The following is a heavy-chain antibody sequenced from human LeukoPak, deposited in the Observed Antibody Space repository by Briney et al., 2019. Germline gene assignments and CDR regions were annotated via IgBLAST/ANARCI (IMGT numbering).Heavy chain of an antibody. CDR1: GFTFTSSA. CDR2: IVVGSGNT. D-gene: IGHD3-10*01. Sequence: SVKVSCKASGFTFTSSAMQWARQARGQRLEWIGWIVVGSGNTNYAQKFQERVTITRDMSTSTAYMELSSLRSEDTAVYYCAAVLLWFGELLNGFDPWGQGTLVTVSS. J-gene: IGHJ5*02. CDR3: AAVLLWFGELLNGFDP. V-gene: IGHV1-58*02.